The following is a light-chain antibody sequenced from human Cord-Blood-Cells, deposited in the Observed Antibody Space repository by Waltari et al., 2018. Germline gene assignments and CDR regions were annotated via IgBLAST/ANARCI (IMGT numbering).Light chain of an antibody. CDR3: SSYTSSSTRV. J-gene: IGLJ3*02. CDR2: DVS. Sequence: QSALTQPASVSGSPGQSITISCTGTSSDVGGYNYVSWYQQHPGKAPKLMLYDVSNRPSGVSNRFSVSESGNTAALTISGLQAEDEADYYCSSYTSSSTRVFGGGTKLSVL. CDR1: SSDVGGYNY. V-gene: IGLV2-14*01.